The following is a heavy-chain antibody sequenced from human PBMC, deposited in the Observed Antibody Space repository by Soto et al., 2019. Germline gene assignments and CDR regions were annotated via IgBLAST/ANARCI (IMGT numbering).Heavy chain of an antibody. V-gene: IGHV1-18*01. J-gene: IGHJ3*02. CDR2: ISAYNGNT. Sequence: QVQLVQSGAEVKKPGASVKVSCKASGYTFTSYGISWVRQAPGQGLEWMGWISAYNGNTNYAQKLQGRVTMTTDNATSTAYMELRSLRSDDTAVYYCARDKPRITMVRGVIMAAFDIWGQGTMVTVSS. CDR1: GYTFTSYG. CDR3: ARDKPRITMVRGVIMAAFDI. D-gene: IGHD3-10*01.